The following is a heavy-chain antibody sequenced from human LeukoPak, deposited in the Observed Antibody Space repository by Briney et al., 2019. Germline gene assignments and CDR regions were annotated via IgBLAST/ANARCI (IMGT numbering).Heavy chain of an antibody. CDR2: IYSGGST. CDR1: GFTFSSYE. J-gene: IGHJ6*02. V-gene: IGHV3-53*01. CDR3: AWLRDYYYGMDV. Sequence: PGGSLRLSCAASGFTFSSYEMNWVRQAPGKGLEWVSVIYSGGSTYYADSVKGRFTISRDNSKNTLYLQMNSLRAEDTAVYYCAWLRDYYYGMDVWGQGTTVTVSS. D-gene: IGHD5-18*01.